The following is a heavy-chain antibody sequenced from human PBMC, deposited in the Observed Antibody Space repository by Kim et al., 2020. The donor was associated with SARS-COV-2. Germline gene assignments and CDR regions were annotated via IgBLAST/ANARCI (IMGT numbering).Heavy chain of an antibody. CDR2: EGSEK. J-gene: IGHJ5*02. V-gene: IGHV3-7*04. D-gene: IGHD1-1*01. Sequence: EGSEKSYVDSGKGRFTISRDNAKNSLYLQMSSLRAEDTALYYCGRSTTGISWGQGALVIVSS. CDR3: GRSTTGIS.